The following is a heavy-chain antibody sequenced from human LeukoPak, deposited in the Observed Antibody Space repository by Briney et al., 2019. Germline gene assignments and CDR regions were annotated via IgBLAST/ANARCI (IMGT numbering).Heavy chain of an antibody. J-gene: IGHJ4*02. V-gene: IGHV3-30*02. CDR3: ARGGGWGTYFDY. CDR1: GFSFSSSG. CDR2: TRFDDSYK. Sequence: GGSLRLSCAASGFSFSSSGMHWVLQAPGKGPEWVAFTRFDDSYKAYGDSVKGRFTISRDNSKNTLYLQMNSLRAEDTAVYYCARGGGWGTYFDYWGQGTLVTVSS. D-gene: IGHD2-8*02.